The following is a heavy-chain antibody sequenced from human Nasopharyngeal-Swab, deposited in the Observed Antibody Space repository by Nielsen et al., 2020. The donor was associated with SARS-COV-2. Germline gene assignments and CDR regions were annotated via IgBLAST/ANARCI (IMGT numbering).Heavy chain of an antibody. CDR3: VKHQGSSSDQ. V-gene: IGHV3-7*02. CDR1: GFPFRNYY. J-gene: IGHJ4*02. Sequence: GESMKISCAASGFPFRNYYMTWVRQPPGKGLEWVSNIKQDGSEQFYADSVKGRFTISRDNAKNSLYLQMDSLRAEDTAVYYCVKHQGSSSDQWGQGTLVTVSS. CDR2: IKQDGSEQ.